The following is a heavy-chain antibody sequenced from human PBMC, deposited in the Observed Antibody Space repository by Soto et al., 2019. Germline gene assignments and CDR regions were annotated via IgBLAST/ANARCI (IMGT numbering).Heavy chain of an antibody. CDR3: AREDAMVRGVIDY. Sequence: EVQLVESGGGLVKPGGSLRLSCAASGFTFSSYCMNWVRQAPGKGLEWVSSISSSSSYIYYADSVKGRFTISRDNAKNSLYLQMNSLRAEDTAVYYCAREDAMVRGVIDYWGQGTLVTVSS. CDR1: GFTFSSYC. V-gene: IGHV3-21*01. D-gene: IGHD3-10*01. J-gene: IGHJ4*02. CDR2: ISSSSSYI.